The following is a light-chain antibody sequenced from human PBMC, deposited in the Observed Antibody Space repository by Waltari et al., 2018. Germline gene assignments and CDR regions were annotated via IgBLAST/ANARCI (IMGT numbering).Light chain of an antibody. J-gene: IGKJ4*01. Sequence: CRTSQSISGYLNWYQQKPGKAPKVLIYATSSLQSGVPSRFSGSGSGTDFTLTITSLQPEDFATYYCQQSYRTPPLTFGGGTKVEIK. V-gene: IGKV1-39*01. CDR2: ATS. CDR1: QSISGY. CDR3: QQSYRTPPLT.